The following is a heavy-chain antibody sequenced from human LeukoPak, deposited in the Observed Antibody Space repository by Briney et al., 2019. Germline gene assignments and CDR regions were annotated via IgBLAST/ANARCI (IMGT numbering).Heavy chain of an antibody. CDR3: SRDLRGRDDY. D-gene: IGHD5-24*01. CDR2: INTGGSAT. V-gene: IGHV3-74*01. J-gene: IGHJ4*02. CDR1: GFTFSSYW. Sequence: GGSLRLSCAASGFTFSSYWMHWVRQAPGKGLVWVSRINTGGSATDYADSVKGRFTISRDNAKNTLYLQMNSLRAEDTAVYYCSRDLRGRDDYWGQGILVIVSS.